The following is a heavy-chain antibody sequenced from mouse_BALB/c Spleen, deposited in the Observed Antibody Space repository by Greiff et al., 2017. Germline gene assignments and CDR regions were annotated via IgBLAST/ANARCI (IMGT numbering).Heavy chain of an antibody. CDR1: GFTFSSFG. D-gene: IGHD1-2*01. V-gene: IGHV5-17*02. CDR2: ISSGSSTI. J-gene: IGHJ4*01. Sequence: EVQGVESGGGLVQPGGSRKLSCAASGFTFSSFGMHWVRQAPEKGLEWVAYISSGSSTIYYADTVKGRFTISRDNPKNTLFLQMTSLRSEDTAMYYCAREGYYGYGAMDYWGQGTSVTVSS. CDR3: AREGYYGYGAMDY.